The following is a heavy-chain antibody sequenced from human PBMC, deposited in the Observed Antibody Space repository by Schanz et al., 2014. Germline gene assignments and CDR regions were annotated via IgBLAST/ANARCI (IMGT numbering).Heavy chain of an antibody. J-gene: IGHJ6*02. Sequence: VQLVESGGGLVQPGRSLRLSCAASGFSFSTYAIHWVRQAPGKGLEWVAVIWYDGNNKFYADSVKGRFIISRDNSKNTMYLQMNSLRAEDTAVYYCVKDLQRELLRDDHYYGMDVWGQGTTVTVSS. CDR3: VKDLQRELLRDDHYYGMDV. CDR1: GFSFSTYA. V-gene: IGHV3-33*06. CDR2: IWYDGNNK. D-gene: IGHD1-26*01.